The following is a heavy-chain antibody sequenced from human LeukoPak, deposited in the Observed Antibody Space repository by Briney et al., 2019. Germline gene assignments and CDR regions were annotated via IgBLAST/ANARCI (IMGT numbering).Heavy chain of an antibody. CDR2: ISYDGSNK. V-gene: IGHV3-30*01. Sequence: PGGSLRLSCAASGFTFSSYAMHGVRQAPGKGLEWVAVISYDGSNKYYADSVKGRFTISRDNSKNTLYLQMNSLRAEDTAVYYCARDPRVRPGYSYGYYMDVWGKGTTVTVSS. J-gene: IGHJ6*03. D-gene: IGHD5-18*01. CDR3: ARDPRVRPGYSYGYYMDV. CDR1: GFTFSSYA.